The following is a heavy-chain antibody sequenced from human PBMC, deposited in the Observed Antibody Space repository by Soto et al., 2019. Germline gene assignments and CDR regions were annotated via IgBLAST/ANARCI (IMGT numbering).Heavy chain of an antibody. CDR3: ARDGVGYYYMDV. Sequence: ASVKVSCKASGYTFTSYAMHWVRQAPGQRLEWMGWINAGNGNTKYSQKFQGRVTITRDTSASTAYMGLSSLRSEDTAVYYCARDGVGYYYMDVWGKGTTVTVSS. V-gene: IGHV1-3*01. J-gene: IGHJ6*03. CDR1: GYTFTSYA. D-gene: IGHD2-8*01. CDR2: INAGNGNT.